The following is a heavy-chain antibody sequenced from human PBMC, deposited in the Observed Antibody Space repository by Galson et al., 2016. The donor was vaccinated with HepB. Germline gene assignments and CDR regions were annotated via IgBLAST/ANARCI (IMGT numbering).Heavy chain of an antibody. D-gene: IGHD3-16*01. CDR3: ARSDYGDWFDS. CDR1: GFTFSTYN. Sequence: SLRLSCAASGFTFSTYNLHWVRQGPGKGLEWLAVISHDGTNTYYTDSVKGRFTISRDNSKNTLYLQMNSLRAEDTAVYYCARSDYGDWFDSWGQGTLVTVSS. J-gene: IGHJ5*01. CDR2: ISHDGTNT. V-gene: IGHV3-30-3*01.